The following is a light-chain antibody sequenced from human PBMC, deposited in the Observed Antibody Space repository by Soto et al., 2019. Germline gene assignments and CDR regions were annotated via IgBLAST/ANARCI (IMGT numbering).Light chain of an antibody. Sequence: QSALTQPASVSGSPGQSITISCTGTSSDVGTYNYVSWYQQHPGKAPKLMILEVSHRPSGVSNRFSGSKSGNTASLTISGLQTEDEADYYCSSFTISSRLVVFGGGTKLTVL. J-gene: IGLJ2*01. CDR2: EVS. CDR1: SSDVGTYNY. CDR3: SSFTISSRLVV. V-gene: IGLV2-14*01.